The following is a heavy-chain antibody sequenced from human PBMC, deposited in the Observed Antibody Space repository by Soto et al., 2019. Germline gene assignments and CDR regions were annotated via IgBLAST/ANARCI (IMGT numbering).Heavy chain of an antibody. Sequence: SQTLSLTCAISGDSVSSNSAAWNWIMQSPSRGLEWLGRTYYRSKWYNEYAVSVKSRITINPDTSKNQFFLQLKSVTPEDTAVYFCARDRGWFDPWGQGTQVTVSS. J-gene: IGHJ5*02. V-gene: IGHV6-1*01. CDR3: ARDRGWFDP. CDR2: TYYRSKWYN. CDR1: GDSVSSNSAA. D-gene: IGHD3-10*01.